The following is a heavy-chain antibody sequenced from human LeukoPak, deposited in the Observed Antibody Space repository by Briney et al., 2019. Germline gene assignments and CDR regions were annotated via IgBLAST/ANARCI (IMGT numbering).Heavy chain of an antibody. V-gene: IGHV3-30*04. CDR1: GFSFSSYG. CDR3: AKVARDFWSGHAFYY. CDR2: ISYDGRNK. Sequence: GGSLRLSCAASGFSFSSYGMHWVRQAPGKGLEWVAVISYDGRNKNYADSVKGRFTISRDNSMNTLYLQMNGLRPEYTAVYYCAKVARDFWSGHAFYYWGQGTVVTVSS. J-gene: IGHJ4*02. D-gene: IGHD3-3*01.